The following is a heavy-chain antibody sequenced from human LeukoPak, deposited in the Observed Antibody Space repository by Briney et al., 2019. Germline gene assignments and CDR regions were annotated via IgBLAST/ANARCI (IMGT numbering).Heavy chain of an antibody. J-gene: IGHJ3*02. D-gene: IGHD3-22*01. Sequence: ASVKVSCKASGYTFTGYYMHWVRQAPGQGLEWMGRINPNSGGTNYAQKFQGRVTMTRDTSISTAYMELSRLRSDDTAVYYCARGQYYYDSSGSHPDAFDIWGQGTMVTVSS. CDR3: ARGQYYYDSSGSHPDAFDI. V-gene: IGHV1-2*06. CDR2: INPNSGGT. CDR1: GYTFTGYY.